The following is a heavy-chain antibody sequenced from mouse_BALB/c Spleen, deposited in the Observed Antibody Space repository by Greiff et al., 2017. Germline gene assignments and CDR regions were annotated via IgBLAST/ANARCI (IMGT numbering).Heavy chain of an antibody. CDR2: IFPGSGNT. V-gene: IGHV1-66*01. Sequence: QVQLKQSGPELVKPGASVKISCKASGYSFTSYYIHWVKQRPGQGLEWIGWIFPGSGNTKYNEKFKGKATLTADTSSSTAYMELRSLTSEDSAVYYCARDGNYYYAMDYWGQGTSVTVSS. D-gene: IGHD2-1*01. CDR1: GYSFTSYY. J-gene: IGHJ4*01. CDR3: ARDGNYYYAMDY.